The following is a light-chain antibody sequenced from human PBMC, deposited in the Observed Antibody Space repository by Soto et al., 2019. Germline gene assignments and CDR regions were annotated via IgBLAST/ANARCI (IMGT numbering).Light chain of an antibody. J-gene: IGKJ2*02. CDR1: QDIRNY. CDR2: AES. V-gene: IGKV1-33*01. CDR3: QQYDNLPRT. Sequence: DIQMTQSPSSLSASVGDRVTITCQASQDIRNYLNWYQQKPGKAPKLLIYAESNLETGVPSRFSGSGSGTDFTFTISSLQPEDIATYYCQQYDNLPRTFGQGTKLEIK.